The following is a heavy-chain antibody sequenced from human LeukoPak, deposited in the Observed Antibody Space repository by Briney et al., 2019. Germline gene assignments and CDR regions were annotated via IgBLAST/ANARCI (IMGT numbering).Heavy chain of an antibody. D-gene: IGHD5-18*01. CDR1: GYTFTSYG. Sequence: ASVKVSCKASGYTFTSYGINWVRQATGQGLEWMGWMNPNSGNTGYAQKFQGRVTITRNTSISTAYMELSSLRSEDTAVYYCARGRRDTANDYWGQGTLVTVSS. CDR3: ARGRRDTANDY. CDR2: MNPNSGNT. J-gene: IGHJ4*02. V-gene: IGHV1-8*03.